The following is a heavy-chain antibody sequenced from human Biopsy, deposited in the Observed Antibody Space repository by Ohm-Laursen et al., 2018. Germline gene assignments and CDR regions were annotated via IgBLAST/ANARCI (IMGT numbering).Heavy chain of an antibody. V-gene: IGHV3-30*18. Sequence: SLRLSCAASGFTFNNYGMQWVRQAPGKGLGWVAFIFYDGSNTYYADSVKGRFTISRDNSRDTLYLQMSSLRAEDTAVYYCAKDRYNYTPIGGFSMDVWGQGTSVTVSS. D-gene: IGHD5-18*01. J-gene: IGHJ6*02. CDR2: IFYDGSNT. CDR1: GFTFNNYG. CDR3: AKDRYNYTPIGGFSMDV.